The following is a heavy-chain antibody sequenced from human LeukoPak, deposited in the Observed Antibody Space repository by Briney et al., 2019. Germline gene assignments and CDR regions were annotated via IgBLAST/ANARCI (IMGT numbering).Heavy chain of an antibody. V-gene: IGHV3-30*18. D-gene: IGHD5-24*01. J-gene: IGHJ4*02. CDR1: GFTFSGYS. CDR3: AKRNVEMATIPDFDY. CDR2: ISYDGSNK. Sequence: PGGSLRLSCAASGFTFSGYSMNWVRQAPGKGLEWVAVISYDGSNKYYADSVKGRFTISRDNSKNTLYLQMNSLRAEDTAVYYCAKRNVEMATIPDFDYWGQGTLVTVSS.